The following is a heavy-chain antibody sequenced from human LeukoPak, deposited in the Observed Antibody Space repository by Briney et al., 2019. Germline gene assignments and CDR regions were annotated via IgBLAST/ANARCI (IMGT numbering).Heavy chain of an antibody. V-gene: IGHV3-30*02. CDR1: GFTFSSYG. CDR2: IRYDGSNK. Sequence: GGSLRLSCAASGFTFSSYGMHWVRQAPGKGLEWVAFIRYDGSNKYYADSVKGRFTISRDNSKNTLYLQMNSLRAEDAAVYFCAKGSRDGYNSGVYWGQGTLVTVSS. J-gene: IGHJ4*02. D-gene: IGHD5-24*01. CDR3: AKGSRDGYNSGVY.